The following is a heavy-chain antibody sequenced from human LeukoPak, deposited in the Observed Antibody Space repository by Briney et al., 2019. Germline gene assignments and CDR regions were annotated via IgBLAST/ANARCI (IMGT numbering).Heavy chain of an antibody. J-gene: IGHJ5*02. CDR3: ARGPETVAAFPNWFDI. CDR2: ISTDSSTK. V-gene: IGHV3-48*03. D-gene: IGHD6-13*01. Sequence: PGGSLRLSCAASGFTFSSYEMNWVRQAPGKGLGWLSYISTDSSTKYYADSVKGRFTISRDNAKISLYLQMNSLRAEDTAVYHCARGPETVAAFPNWFDIWGQGTLVTVSS. CDR1: GFTFSSYE.